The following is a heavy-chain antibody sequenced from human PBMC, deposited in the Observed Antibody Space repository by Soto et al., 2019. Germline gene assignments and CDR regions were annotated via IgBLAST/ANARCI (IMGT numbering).Heavy chain of an antibody. CDR1: GGTFSTYD. Sequence: EQLVQSGAEVKKPGSSVKVSCKASGGTFSTYDICWVRQAPGQGLEWMGGIIPLFGTANYAQKFQGRVTIIADESTRTAYMELRRLRSEDTAVYYCAINEGTDGYKFAYWGQGTLVTVSS. V-gene: IGHV1-69*01. J-gene: IGHJ4*02. D-gene: IGHD5-12*01. CDR2: IIPLFGTA. CDR3: AINEGTDGYKFAY.